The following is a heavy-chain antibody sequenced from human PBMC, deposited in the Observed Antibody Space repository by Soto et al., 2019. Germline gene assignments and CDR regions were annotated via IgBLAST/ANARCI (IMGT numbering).Heavy chain of an antibody. Sequence: PSETLSLTCAVYGGSFSGYYWSWIRQPPGKGLEWIGEINHSGSTNYNPPLKSRVTISVDTSKNQFSLKLSSVTAADTAVYYCARVPDYWGQGTLVTVPQ. CDR3: ARVPDY. J-gene: IGHJ4*02. CDR1: GGSFSGYY. V-gene: IGHV4-34*01. CDR2: INHSGST.